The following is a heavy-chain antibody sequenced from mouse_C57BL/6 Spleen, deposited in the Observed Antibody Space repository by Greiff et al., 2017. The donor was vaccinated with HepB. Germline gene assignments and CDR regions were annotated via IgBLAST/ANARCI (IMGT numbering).Heavy chain of an antibody. CDR1: GFTFSDYG. Sequence: EVKLMESGGGLVKPGGSLKLSCAASGFTFSDYGMHWVRQAPEKGLEWVAYISSGSSTIYYADTVKGRFTISRDNAKNTLFLQMTSLRSEDTAMYYCARPGDYYGSSKGYFDVWGTGTTVTVSS. CDR2: ISSGSSTI. V-gene: IGHV5-17*01. CDR3: ARPGDYYGSSKGYFDV. J-gene: IGHJ1*03. D-gene: IGHD1-1*01.